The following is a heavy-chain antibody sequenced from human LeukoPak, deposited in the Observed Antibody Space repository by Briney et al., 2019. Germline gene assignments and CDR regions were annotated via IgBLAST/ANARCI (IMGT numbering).Heavy chain of an antibody. V-gene: IGHV4-39*01. J-gene: IGHJ5*02. CDR2: IYYSGST. D-gene: IGHD4-17*01. Sequence: KASETPSLTCTVSGGSISSSSYYWSWIRQPPGKGLEWIGSIYYSGSTYYNPSLKSRVTISVDTSKNQFSLKLSSVTAADTAVYYCARHHRDPTVTTSRNWFDPWGQGTLVTVSS. CDR3: ARHHRDPTVTTSRNWFDP. CDR1: GGSISSSSYY.